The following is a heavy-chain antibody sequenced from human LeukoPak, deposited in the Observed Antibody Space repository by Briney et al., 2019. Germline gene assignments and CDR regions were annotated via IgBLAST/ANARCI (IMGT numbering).Heavy chain of an antibody. CDR2: INSDGSST. J-gene: IGHJ4*02. CDR1: GFTFGSYW. CDR3: ARDGYGDSPDFDY. D-gene: IGHD4-17*01. Sequence: GGSLRLSCAASGFTFGSYWMHWVRQAPGKGLVWVSRINSDGSSTSYADSVKGRFTISRDNAKNTLYLQMNSLRAEDTAVYYCARDGYGDSPDFDYWGQGTLVTVSS. V-gene: IGHV3-74*01.